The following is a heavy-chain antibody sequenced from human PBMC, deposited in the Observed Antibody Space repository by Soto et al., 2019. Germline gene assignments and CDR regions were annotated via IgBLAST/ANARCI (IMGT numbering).Heavy chain of an antibody. V-gene: IGHV3-20*04. Sequence: GSLRLSCAASGFTFDDYGMSWVRQAPGKGLEWVSGINWNGGSTGYADSVKGRFTISRDNAKNSLYLQMNSLRAEDTALYYCARGYTAMVTYYYYYYGMDVWGQGTTVTVSS. D-gene: IGHD5-18*01. CDR1: GFTFDDYG. CDR3: ARGYTAMVTYYYYYYGMDV. CDR2: INWNGGST. J-gene: IGHJ6*02.